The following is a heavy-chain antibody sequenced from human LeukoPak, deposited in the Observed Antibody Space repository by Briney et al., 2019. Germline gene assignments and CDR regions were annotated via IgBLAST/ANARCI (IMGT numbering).Heavy chain of an antibody. Sequence: GASVKVSCKASGYTFTSYGISWVRQAPGQGLEWMGWISAYNGNTNYAQKLQGRVTMTTDTSTSTAYMELRSLRSDDTAVYYCARDSETTIFGGPYSDYWGQGTLVTVSS. CDR1: GYTFTSYG. V-gene: IGHV1-18*01. CDR2: ISAYNGNT. CDR3: ARDSETTIFGGPYSDY. J-gene: IGHJ4*02. D-gene: IGHD3-3*01.